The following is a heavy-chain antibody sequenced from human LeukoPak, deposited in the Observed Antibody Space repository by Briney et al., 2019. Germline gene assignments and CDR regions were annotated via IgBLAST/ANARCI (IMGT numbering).Heavy chain of an antibody. J-gene: IGHJ5*02. CDR1: GFPFSSYW. D-gene: IGHD1-1*01. CDR2: IKQDGSEK. CDR3: ARERPYL. V-gene: IGHV3-7*04. Sequence: PGGSLRLSCAASGFPFSSYWMSWVRQAPGKGLEWVANIKQDGSEKFYVDSVKGRFTISRDNAKNSLYLQMNSLRAEDTAVYYCARERPYLWGQGTLVTVSS.